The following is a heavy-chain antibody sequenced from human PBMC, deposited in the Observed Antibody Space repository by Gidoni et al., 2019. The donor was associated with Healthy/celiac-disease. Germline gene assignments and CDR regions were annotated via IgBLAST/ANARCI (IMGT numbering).Heavy chain of an antibody. CDR1: CGSISSGDYY. CDR3: ARVFGATWKYYFDY. J-gene: IGHJ4*02. D-gene: IGHD3-16*01. CDR2: IYYSGST. V-gene: IGHV4-30-4*01. Sequence: QVQLQESCPGLVKPSQTLSLTCTVSCGSISSGDYYWSWIRQPPGKGLEWIGYIYYSGSTYYNPSLKSRVTISVDTSKNQFSLKLSSVTAADTAVYYCARVFGATWKYYFDYWGQGTLVTVSS.